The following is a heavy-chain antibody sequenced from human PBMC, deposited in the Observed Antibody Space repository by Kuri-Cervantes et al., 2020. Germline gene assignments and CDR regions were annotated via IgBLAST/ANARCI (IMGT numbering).Heavy chain of an antibody. CDR2: IDWDDDK. J-gene: IGHJ4*02. CDR1: GFSLSTSGMC. Sequence: SGPTLVKPTQTLTLTCTFSGFSLSTSGMCVSWVRQPPGKALEWLALIDWDDDKYYSTSLKTRLTISKDTSKNQVVLTMTNMDPVDTATYYCAHRYYDSGGYSFDYWGQGTLVTVSS. CDR3: AHRYYDSGGYSFDY. V-gene: IGHV2-70*12. D-gene: IGHD3-22*01.